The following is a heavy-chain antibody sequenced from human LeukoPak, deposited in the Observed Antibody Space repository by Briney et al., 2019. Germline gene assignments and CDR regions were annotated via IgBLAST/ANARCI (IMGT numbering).Heavy chain of an antibody. V-gene: IGHV3-30*02. D-gene: IGHD3-3*01. J-gene: IGHJ4*02. CDR1: GFSFRSCG. Sequence: PGGSLRLSCAASGFSFRSCGMHWVRQAPGKGLEWVTFIQYDGSNKYYADSVKGRFTVFRDNSKNTLFLQMNSLRPADTAVYYCAKGAGVGFDYWAQGTLVTVP. CDR2: IQYDGSNK. CDR3: AKGAGVGFDY.